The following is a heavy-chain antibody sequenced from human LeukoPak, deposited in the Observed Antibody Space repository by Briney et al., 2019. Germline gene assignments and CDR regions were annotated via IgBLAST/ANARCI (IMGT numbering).Heavy chain of an antibody. J-gene: IGHJ3*02. CDR2: ISDSGSGT. CDR1: GFTFSSYA. Sequence: GGSLRLSCPASGFTFSSYAMSWVRQAPGKGLEWVSSISDSGSGTYYADSVKGRFTISRDNSKNTLYLQMNSLRAEDTAVYYCAKRTDTSGNRGGALDIWGQGTMVAVSS. D-gene: IGHD3-22*01. V-gene: IGHV3-23*01. CDR3: AKRTDTSGNRGGALDI.